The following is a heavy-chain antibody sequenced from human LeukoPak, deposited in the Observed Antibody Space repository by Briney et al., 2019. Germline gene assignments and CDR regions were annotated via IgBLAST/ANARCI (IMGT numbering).Heavy chain of an antibody. J-gene: IGHJ4*02. V-gene: IGHV4-30-2*02. CDR1: GGSISSGAYS. CDR3: ARLSGYSSGHYYSDY. Sequence: SETLSLTCAVSGGSISSGAYSWSWIRQPPGQGLEWIGYISHSGGTYYNPSLKSRVTISVDTSKNQFSLKLSSVTAADTAVYYCARLSGYSSGHYYSDYWGQGTLVTVSS. CDR2: ISHSGGT. D-gene: IGHD3-22*01.